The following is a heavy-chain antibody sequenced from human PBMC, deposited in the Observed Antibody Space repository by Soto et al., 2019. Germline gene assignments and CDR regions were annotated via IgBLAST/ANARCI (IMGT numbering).Heavy chain of an antibody. J-gene: IGHJ5*02. CDR3: ATSYDTGFDP. CDR2: IKVDSGYT. V-gene: IGHV1-18*04. D-gene: IGHD3-9*01. Sequence: VQCAAEVKKPGASVRVSCTAYGYPFIKYGISWIRQAPEQGLEWMGWIKVDSGYTNYAQKFQGRVTMTADTSSDTAFMELRSLRLDDTAVYFCATSYDTGFDPWGQGTLVSVSS. CDR1: GYPFIKYG.